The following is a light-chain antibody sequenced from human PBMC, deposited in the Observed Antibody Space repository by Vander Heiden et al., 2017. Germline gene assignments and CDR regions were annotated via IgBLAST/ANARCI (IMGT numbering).Light chain of an antibody. J-gene: IGKJ1*01. CDR1: QSISRF. CDR3: QQRSIGPQWT. CDR2: DAS. V-gene: IGKV3-11*01. Sequence: IVLTQSPATLSLSPGERATLSCKASQSISRFLAWYQQKPGQSPRLVIYDASNRATGIPARFSGSGSGTDFTLTISSLEPEDFAVYYCQQRSIGPQWTFGQGTKVEI.